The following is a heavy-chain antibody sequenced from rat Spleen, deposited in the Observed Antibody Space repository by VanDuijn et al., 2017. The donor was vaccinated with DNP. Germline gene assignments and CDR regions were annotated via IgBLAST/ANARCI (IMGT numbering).Heavy chain of an antibody. V-gene: IGHV5-17*01. J-gene: IGHJ2*01. CDR2: ISYDGRRT. Sequence: EVQLVESGGGLVQPGRSLKLSCTASGFTFSDYAMAWVRQAPKNGLEWVATISYDGRRTYYRVSVKGRFTISSDKAKSTLHLKMDSLRSEDTATYYCARHGPGSRFDYWGQGVMVTVSS. CDR3: ARHGPGSRFDY. D-gene: IGHD5-1*01. CDR1: GFTFSDYA.